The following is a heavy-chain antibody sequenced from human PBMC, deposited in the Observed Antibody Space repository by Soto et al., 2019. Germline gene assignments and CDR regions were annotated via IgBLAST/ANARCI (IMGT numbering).Heavy chain of an antibody. D-gene: IGHD2-15*01. Sequence: EVQLLESGGGLGQPGGSLRLSCAASGFSFSSYAMGWVRQAPGKGLEWVSVISASGATTYYGDSVKGRFTISRDNSKNTLYLQMNSLTAEDTAAYYCAKPRWTSCSGGTCYFDYWGQGTLMTVSS. CDR2: ISASGATT. V-gene: IGHV3-23*01. CDR3: AKPRWTSCSGGTCYFDY. J-gene: IGHJ4*02. CDR1: GFSFSSYA.